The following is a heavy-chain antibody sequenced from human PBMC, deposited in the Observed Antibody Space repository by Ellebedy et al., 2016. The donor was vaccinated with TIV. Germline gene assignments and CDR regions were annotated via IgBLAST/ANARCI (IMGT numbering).Heavy chain of an antibody. CDR1: GFTFSSYA. CDR3: AKDPGGIAVAVVGN. Sequence: GESLKISCAASGFTFSSYAMSWVRQATGKGLEWVSGISGSGVSTYYADSVKGRFTISRDNSKNTLYLQMNSLRAEDTAVYYCAKDPGGIAVAVVGNWGQGTLVTVSS. CDR2: ISGSGVST. V-gene: IGHV3-23*01. D-gene: IGHD6-19*01. J-gene: IGHJ4*02.